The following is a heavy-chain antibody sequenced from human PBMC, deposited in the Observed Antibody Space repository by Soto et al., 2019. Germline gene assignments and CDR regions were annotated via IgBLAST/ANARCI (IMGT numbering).Heavy chain of an antibody. CDR2: INAGNGNT. D-gene: IGHD6-13*01. Sequence: ASVKVSCKASGYAFTSYAMHWVRQAPGQRLEWMGWINAGNGNTKHSQKLQGRVTITRDTSASTAYMELSSLRSEDTAVYYCAGDVAATDCWGQGTVVTVSS. V-gene: IGHV1-3*01. CDR1: GYAFTSYA. CDR3: AGDVAATDC. J-gene: IGHJ4*02.